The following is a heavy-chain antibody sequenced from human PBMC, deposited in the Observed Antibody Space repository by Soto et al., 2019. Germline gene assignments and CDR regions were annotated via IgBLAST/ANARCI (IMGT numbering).Heavy chain of an antibody. J-gene: IGHJ6*02. CDR3: ARDGEQHLVLDYYYAMDV. D-gene: IGHD3-10*01. Sequence: EVQLVESGGGLVKPGGSLRLSCAASGFTFNASNMNWVRQAPGKGLEWVSSITSTSLYIYYTDSIKGRFTISRDNAKNSLYLQMDSLRAEDTAVYYCARDGEQHLVLDYYYAMDVWGQGTTVNVSS. V-gene: IGHV3-21*01. CDR2: ITSTSLYI. CDR1: GFTFNASN.